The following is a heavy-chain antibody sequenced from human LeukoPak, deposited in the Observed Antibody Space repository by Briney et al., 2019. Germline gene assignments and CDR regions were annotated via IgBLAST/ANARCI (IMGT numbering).Heavy chain of an antibody. J-gene: IGHJ4*02. CDR1: GFTFSSYW. V-gene: IGHV3-74*01. CDR3: AKDTKRWKTYYYASGSYYFDY. CDR2: INSDGSST. D-gene: IGHD3-10*01. Sequence: GGSLRLSCAASGFTFSSYWMHWVRQAPGKGLVWVSRINSDGSSTSYADSVKGRFTISRDNAKNTLYLQMNSLRAEDTAVYYCAKDTKRWKTYYYASGSYYFDYWGQGTLVTVSS.